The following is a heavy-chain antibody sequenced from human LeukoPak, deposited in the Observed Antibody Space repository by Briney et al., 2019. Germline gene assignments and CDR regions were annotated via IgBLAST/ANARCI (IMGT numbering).Heavy chain of an antibody. CDR1: GGSFSGYY. D-gene: IGHD6-25*01. J-gene: IGHJ5*01. CDR3: ARQRGWYDS. CDR2: INHSGST. Sequence: PSDTLSLTCAVYGGSFSGYYWSWLRRPPGNGLEWIGEINHSGSTKYNPSLKSRVTISVDTSKIQFSLTLSAVTAADTAVYYWARQRGWYDSWGQGTLVTVSS. V-gene: IGHV4-34*01.